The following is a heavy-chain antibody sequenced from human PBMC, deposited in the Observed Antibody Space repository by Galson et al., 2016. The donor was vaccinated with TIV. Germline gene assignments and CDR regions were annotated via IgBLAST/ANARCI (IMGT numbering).Heavy chain of an antibody. Sequence: SVKVSCKASGGTLTSYAINWVRQAPGQGLEWMGGIIPLSHTPNYAQKYHDRITIVADKSTGTVYMELRRLTSEDTAVYYCVNIQKTNTYDSWGRVTLVTVSS. CDR1: GGTLTSYA. V-gene: IGHV1-69*06. J-gene: IGHJ4*02. CDR3: VNIQKTNTYDS. D-gene: IGHD2-15*01. CDR2: IIPLSHTP.